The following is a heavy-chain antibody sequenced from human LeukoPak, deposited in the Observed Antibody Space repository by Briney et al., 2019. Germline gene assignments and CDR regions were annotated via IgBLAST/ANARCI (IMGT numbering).Heavy chain of an antibody. Sequence: GGSLRLSCAASGFTFSNCGMHWGRQAPGKGLQWVAFIRYDGSDKYYADSVKGRFTISRDNSKNTLYLQMNSLRGEDTAVYYCAKDLIAWGQGTLVTVSS. CDR1: GFTFSNCG. CDR2: IRYDGSDK. CDR3: AKDLIA. J-gene: IGHJ5*02. V-gene: IGHV3-30*02.